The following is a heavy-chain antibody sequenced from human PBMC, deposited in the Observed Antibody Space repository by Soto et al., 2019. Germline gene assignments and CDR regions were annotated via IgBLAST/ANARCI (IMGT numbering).Heavy chain of an antibody. V-gene: IGHV1-2*02. Sequence: QVRLVQSGAEVKEPGDSVRVSCEASGYTFTAYHIHWMRQAPGQGLEWMGWINPKFGDTGYAQDFQGRVSMTSDMSISTVYMELSMLTSDDTAIYYCARNMDYYYGRGSGNGHGVWGQGTTVTVFS. J-gene: IGHJ6*02. CDR1: GYTFTAYH. D-gene: IGHD3-10*02. CDR2: INPKFGDT. CDR3: ARNMDYYYGRGSGNGHGV.